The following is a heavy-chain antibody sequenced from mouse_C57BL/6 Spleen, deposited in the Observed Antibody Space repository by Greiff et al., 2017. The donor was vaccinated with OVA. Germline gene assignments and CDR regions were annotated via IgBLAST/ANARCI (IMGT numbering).Heavy chain of an antibody. CDR3: ARSYYYGIDY. D-gene: IGHD1-1*01. J-gene: IGHJ2*01. Sequence: VQGVESGPELVKPGASVKISCKASGYAFSSSWMNWVKQRPGKGLEWIGRIYPGDGDTNYNGKFKGKATLTADKSSSTAYMQLSSLTSEDSAVYFCARSYYYGIDYWGQGTTLTVSS. CDR2: IYPGDGDT. CDR1: GYAFSSSW. V-gene: IGHV1-82*01.